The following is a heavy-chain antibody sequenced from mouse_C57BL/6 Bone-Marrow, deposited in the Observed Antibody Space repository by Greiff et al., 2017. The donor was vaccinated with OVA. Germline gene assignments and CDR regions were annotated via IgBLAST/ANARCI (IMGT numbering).Heavy chain of an antibody. Sequence: QVQLQQSGPGLVQPSQSLSITCTVSGFSLTSYGVHWVRQSPGKGLEWLGVIWSGGSTDYNAAFISRLSISKDNSKSQVFFKMNSLQADDTAIYYCARNWGSSGYEWFAYWGQGTLVTVSA. CDR3: ARNWGSSGYEWFAY. CDR1: GFSLTSYG. CDR2: IWSGGST. V-gene: IGHV2-2*01. D-gene: IGHD3-2*02. J-gene: IGHJ3*01.